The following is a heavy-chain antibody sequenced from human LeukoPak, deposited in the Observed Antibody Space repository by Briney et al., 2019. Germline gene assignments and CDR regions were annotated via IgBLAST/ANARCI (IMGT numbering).Heavy chain of an antibody. V-gene: IGHV3-7*01. CDR1: GFTFSSYW. Sequence: GGSLRLSCAASGFTFSSYWMSWVRQAPGKGLEWVANIKQDGSEKYYVDSVKGRFTISRDNAKNSLYLQMNSLRAEDTAVYYCARDRAARTPRGDYWGQGTLVTVSS. J-gene: IGHJ4*02. CDR2: IKQDGSEK. CDR3: ARDRAARTPRGDY. D-gene: IGHD2-15*01.